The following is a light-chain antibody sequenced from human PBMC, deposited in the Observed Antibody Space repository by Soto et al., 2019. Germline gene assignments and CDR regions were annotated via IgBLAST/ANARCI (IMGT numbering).Light chain of an antibody. CDR3: HSYDRSLSGSV. J-gene: IGLJ3*02. CDR1: SSNIGAGYD. CDR2: GNN. Sequence: QSVLTQPPSVSGAPGQRVTISCSGGSSNIGAGYDVHWYQQLPETPPKLLIYGNNIRPSGVPDRFSGSKSGTSASLAITGLQVEDEADYYCHSYDRSLSGSVFGGGTKLTVL. V-gene: IGLV1-40*01.